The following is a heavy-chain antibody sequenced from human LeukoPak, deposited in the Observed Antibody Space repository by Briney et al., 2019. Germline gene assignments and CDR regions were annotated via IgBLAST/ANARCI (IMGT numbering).Heavy chain of an antibody. Sequence: ASVKVSCKASGYTFTGYYMHWVQQAPGQGLEWMGWINPNSGGTNYAQKFQGRVTMTRYTSISTAYMELSRLRYDDTAVYYCARDSSGRGRDSFDSWGQGTLVTVSS. V-gene: IGHV1-2*02. D-gene: IGHD6-19*01. CDR2: INPNSGGT. CDR1: GYTFTGYY. J-gene: IGHJ5*01. CDR3: ARDSSGRGRDSFDS.